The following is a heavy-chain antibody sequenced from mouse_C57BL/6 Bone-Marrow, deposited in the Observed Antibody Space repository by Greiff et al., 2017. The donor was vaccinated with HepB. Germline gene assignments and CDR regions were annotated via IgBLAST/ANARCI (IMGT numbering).Heavy chain of an antibody. Sequence: QVQLQQPGAELVKPGASVKLSCKASGYTFTSYWMQWVKQRPGQGLEWIGEIDPSDSYTNYNQKFKGKATLTVDKSSSTAYMQLSSLTSEDSAVYYCSNWDGARFAYWGQGTLVTVSA. CDR2: IDPSDSYT. J-gene: IGHJ3*01. V-gene: IGHV1-50*01. CDR3: SNWDGARFAY. CDR1: GYTFTSYW. D-gene: IGHD4-1*02.